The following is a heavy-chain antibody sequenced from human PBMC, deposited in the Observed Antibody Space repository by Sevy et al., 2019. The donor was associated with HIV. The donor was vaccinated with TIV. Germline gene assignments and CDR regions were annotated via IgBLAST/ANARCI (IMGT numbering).Heavy chain of an antibody. J-gene: IGHJ4*02. CDR3: ATDLLDY. CDR2: IKRKTDGETT. Sequence: GGSLRLSCAASGFTFSNAWMSWVRQAPGKGLEWVGRIKRKTDGETTDNTVHVTDRFTISRDDSKNTMYLQMNSLKIDDTAVYYCATDLLDYWGQGTLVTVSS. V-gene: IGHV3-15*01. D-gene: IGHD3-3*01. CDR1: GFTFSNAW.